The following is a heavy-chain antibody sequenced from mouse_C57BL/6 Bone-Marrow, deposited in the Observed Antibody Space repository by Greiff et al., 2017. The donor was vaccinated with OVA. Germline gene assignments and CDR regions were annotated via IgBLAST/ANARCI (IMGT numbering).Heavy chain of an antibody. Sequence: QVTLKESGAELVKPGASVKMSCKASGYTFTSYWITWVKQRPGQGLEWIGDIYPGSGSTNYNEKFKSKATLTVDTSSSTAYMQLSSLTSEDSAVYYCARRVGKDYWGQGTTLTVSS. CDR3: ARRVGKDY. V-gene: IGHV1-55*01. D-gene: IGHD1-1*02. CDR1: GYTFTSYW. J-gene: IGHJ2*01. CDR2: IYPGSGST.